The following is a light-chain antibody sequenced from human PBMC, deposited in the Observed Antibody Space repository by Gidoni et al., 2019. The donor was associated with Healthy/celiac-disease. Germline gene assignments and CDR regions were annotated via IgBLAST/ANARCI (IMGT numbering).Light chain of an antibody. CDR2: LGS. J-gene: IGKJ2*01. V-gene: IGKV2-28*01. CDR3: MQALQSPT. Sequence: EIVRTQDQRGNPVTPGEPASISCRSSQSLLQSNGYNYLVWYLQKPGQSPQLLIYLGSNRASGVPDRFSGSGSCTDFTLKISRVEAEDFVVYYCMQALQSPTFGQGTKLEIK. CDR1: QSLLQSNGYNY.